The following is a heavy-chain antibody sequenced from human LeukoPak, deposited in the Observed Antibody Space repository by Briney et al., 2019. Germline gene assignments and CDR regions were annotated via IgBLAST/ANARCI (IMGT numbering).Heavy chain of an antibody. CDR3: AKDNRRHYTSGPNPDSLH. J-gene: IGHJ4*02. CDR1: XIXNXYX. Sequence: XIXNXYXMHWVRQPPGKGLEWVSGISWNSGSIDYADSVKGRFTISRDNAKNSLYLQMNSLRVEDTAFYYCAKDNRRHYTSGPNPDSLHWGQGALVTVSS. D-gene: IGHD6-19*01. V-gene: IGHV3-9*01. CDR2: ISWNSGSI.